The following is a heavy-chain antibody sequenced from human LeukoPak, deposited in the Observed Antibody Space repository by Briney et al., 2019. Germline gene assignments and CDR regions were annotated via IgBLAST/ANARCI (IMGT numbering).Heavy chain of an antibody. CDR2: IHQSGST. CDR3: ARGSQVGRAAAAFDY. CDR1: GYSISSGYY. J-gene: IGHJ4*02. Sequence: SETLSLTCAVSGYSISSGYYWGWIRQPPGKGLEWIGSIHQSGSTYHNPPLKSRVTILVDTSNNQFSLRLTSVTAADTAVYYCARGSQVGRAAAAFDYWGQGALVTVSS. V-gene: IGHV4-38-2*01. D-gene: IGHD6-13*01.